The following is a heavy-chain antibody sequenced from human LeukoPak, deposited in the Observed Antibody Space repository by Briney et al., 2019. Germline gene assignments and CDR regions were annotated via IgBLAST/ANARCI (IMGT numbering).Heavy chain of an antibody. J-gene: IGHJ4*02. CDR3: ARGSSSWYAGFDY. V-gene: IGHV4-38-2*02. D-gene: IGHD6-13*01. Sequence: PSETLSLTCTVSGYSISSGYYWGWIRQPPGKGLEWIGYIYHSGSTYYNPSLKSRVTISVDRSKNQFSLKLSSVTAADTAVYYCARGSSSWYAGFDYWGQGTLVTVSS. CDR2: IYHSGST. CDR1: GYSISSGYY.